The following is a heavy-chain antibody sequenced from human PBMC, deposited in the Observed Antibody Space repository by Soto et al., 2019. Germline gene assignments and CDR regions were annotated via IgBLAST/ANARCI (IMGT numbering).Heavy chain of an antibody. D-gene: IGHD3-3*01. CDR1: GYTFTSYG. CDR2: ISAYNGNT. V-gene: IGHV1-18*01. Sequence: QVQLVQSGAEVKKPGASVKVSCKASGYTFTSYGISWVRQAPGQGLEWMGWISAYNGNTNYAQKLQGRVTMTTDTSTSTAYMELRSLRSDDTAVYYCARVVAKRDHDFWSGYYPNYYYYGMDVWGQGTTVTVSS. CDR3: ARVVAKRDHDFWSGYYPNYYYYGMDV. J-gene: IGHJ6*02.